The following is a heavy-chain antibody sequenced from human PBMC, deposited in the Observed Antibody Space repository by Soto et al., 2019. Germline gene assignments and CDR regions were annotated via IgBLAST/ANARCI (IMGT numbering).Heavy chain of an antibody. CDR3: ARHDKAGIVYYYYYMDV. CDR1: GGSISSYY. J-gene: IGHJ6*03. Sequence: QVQLQESGPGLVKPSETLSLTCTVSGGSISSYYWSWIRQPPGKGLEWIGYIYYSGSTNYNHSLKSRVTISVDTSKNQFSLKLSSVTAADTAVYYCARHDKAGIVYYYYYMDVWGKGTTVTVSS. V-gene: IGHV4-59*08. D-gene: IGHD6-19*01. CDR2: IYYSGST.